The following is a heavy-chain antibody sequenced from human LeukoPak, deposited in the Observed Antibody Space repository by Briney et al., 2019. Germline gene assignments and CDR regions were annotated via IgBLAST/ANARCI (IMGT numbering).Heavy chain of an antibody. CDR3: ARVAYGVHQYFHH. CDR1: GFTFDDYA. D-gene: IGHD4-17*01. Sequence: GGSLRLSCAASGFTFDDYAMHWVRQAPGKGLEWVSVIYSGGTTYYADSVKGRFTISRDHSKNTLYLQMSSLRAEDTAVYYCARVAYGVHQYFHHWGQGTLVTVSS. CDR2: IYSGGTT. V-gene: IGHV3-53*01. J-gene: IGHJ1*01.